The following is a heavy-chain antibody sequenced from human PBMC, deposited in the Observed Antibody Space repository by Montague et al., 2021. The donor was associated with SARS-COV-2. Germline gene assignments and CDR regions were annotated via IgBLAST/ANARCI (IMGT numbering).Heavy chain of an antibody. J-gene: IGHJ4*02. Sequence: SETLSLTCTVSGASISSSSYYWGRIRQPPGKGLEWIGSIYYSGSTYYKSSVKSRVTISVDTSKNQFSLKLSSVTAADTAVYYCARLASGWWELTLDYWGQGTLVTVSS. D-gene: IGHD2-15*01. CDR3: ARLASGWWELTLDY. V-gene: IGHV4-39*01. CDR1: GASISSSSYY. CDR2: IYYSGST.